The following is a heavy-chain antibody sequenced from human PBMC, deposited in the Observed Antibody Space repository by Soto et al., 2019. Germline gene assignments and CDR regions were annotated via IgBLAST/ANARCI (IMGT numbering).Heavy chain of an antibody. D-gene: IGHD3-3*01. J-gene: IGHJ4*02. V-gene: IGHV4-34*01. CDR2: INHSGST. Sequence: QVQLQQWGAGLLKPSETLSLTCAVYGGSFSGYYWSWIRQPPGKGLEWIGEINHSGSTNYNPSLKSRVTISVDTSKNQFSLKLSSVTAADTAVYYCARGYPDFWSGYYPGGEFDYWGQGTLVTVSS. CDR3: ARGYPDFWSGYYPGGEFDY. CDR1: GGSFSGYY.